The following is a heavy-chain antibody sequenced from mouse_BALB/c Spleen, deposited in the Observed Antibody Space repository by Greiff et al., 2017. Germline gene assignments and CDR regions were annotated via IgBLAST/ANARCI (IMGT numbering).Heavy chain of an antibody. J-gene: IGHJ3*01. CDR1: GFTFSSFG. Sequence: EVKLMESGGGLVKPGGSRKLSCAASGFTFSSFGMHWVRQAPEKGLEWVAYISSGSSTIYYADTVKGRFTISRDNPKNTLFLQMTSLRSEDTAMYYCAREGDDYDWFAYWGQGTLVTVSA. D-gene: IGHD2-4*01. CDR3: AREGDDYDWFAY. V-gene: IGHV5-17*02. CDR2: ISSGSSTI.